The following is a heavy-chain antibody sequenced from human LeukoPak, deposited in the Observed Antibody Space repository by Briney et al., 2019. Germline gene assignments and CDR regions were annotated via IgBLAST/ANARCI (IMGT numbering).Heavy chain of an antibody. V-gene: IGHV3-30-3*01. D-gene: IGHD3-22*01. J-gene: IGHJ4*02. Sequence: GGSLRLSCAASGFNFASNWMHWVRQAPGKGLEWVAVISYDGSNKYYADSVKGRFTISRDNSKNTLYLQMNSLRAEDTAVYYCARDLYYYDSSGYSRALDYWGQGTLVTVSS. CDR3: ARDLYYYDSSGYSRALDY. CDR1: GFNFASNW. CDR2: ISYDGSNK.